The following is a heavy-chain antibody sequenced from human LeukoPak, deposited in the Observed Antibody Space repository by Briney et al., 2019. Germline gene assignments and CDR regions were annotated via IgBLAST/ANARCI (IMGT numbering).Heavy chain of an antibody. D-gene: IGHD1-26*01. J-gene: IGHJ3*01. CDR1: GDSFTSYY. CDR3: ARDAQWELRAFDV. V-gene: IGHV1-69*06. Sequence: SVRVSCKASGDSFTSYYMQGVRQAPGEGLEWMGGIIPIFDRPNYAQKFEGRVTITADKSTITTYMEISSLTSDDTAVYYCARDAQWELRAFDVWGRGTMVIVSS. CDR2: IIPIFDRP.